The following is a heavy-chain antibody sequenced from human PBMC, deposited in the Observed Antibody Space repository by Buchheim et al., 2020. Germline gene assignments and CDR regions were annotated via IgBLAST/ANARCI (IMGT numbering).Heavy chain of an antibody. Sequence: EVQLVESGGGLVQPGGSLRLSCAASGFTFSSYSMNWVRQAPGKGLEWVSYISSSSTIYYADSVKGRFTISRDNAKNSLYLQMNSLRAEDTAVYYCARDVDGWGWFDPWGQGTL. J-gene: IGHJ5*02. CDR2: ISSSSTI. CDR3: ARDVDGWGWFDP. V-gene: IGHV3-48*01. D-gene: IGHD3-16*01. CDR1: GFTFSSYS.